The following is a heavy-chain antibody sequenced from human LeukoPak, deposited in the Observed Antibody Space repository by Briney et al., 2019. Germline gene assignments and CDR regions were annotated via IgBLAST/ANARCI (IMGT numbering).Heavy chain of an antibody. CDR3: ARSKGVLPNWFDP. Sequence: SETLSLTCAVYGGSFSGYYWSWIRQPPGKGLEWIGYIYHSGSTYYNPSLKSRVTISVDRSKNQFSLKLSSVTAADTAVYYCARSKGVLPNWFDPWGQGTLVTVSS. J-gene: IGHJ5*02. D-gene: IGHD3-10*01. CDR1: GGSFSGYY. CDR2: IYHSGST. V-gene: IGHV4-30-2*01.